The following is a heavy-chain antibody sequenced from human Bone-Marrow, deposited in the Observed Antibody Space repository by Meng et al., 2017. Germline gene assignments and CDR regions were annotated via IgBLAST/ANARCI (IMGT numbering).Heavy chain of an antibody. V-gene: IGHV3-9*01. J-gene: IGHJ3*02. CDR2: ISWNSGSI. CDR1: GFTFDDYA. D-gene: IGHD6-13*01. CDR3: AKTRQAAAAEGVLDAFDI. Sequence: SLKISCAASGFTFDDYAMHWVRQAPGKGLEWVSGISWNSGSIGYADSVKGRFTISRDNAKNSLYLQMNSLRAEETALYYCAKTRQAAAAEGVLDAFDIWGQGTMVTVSS.